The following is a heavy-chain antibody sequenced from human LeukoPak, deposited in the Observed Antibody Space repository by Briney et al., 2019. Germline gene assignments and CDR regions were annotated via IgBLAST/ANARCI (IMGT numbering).Heavy chain of an antibody. CDR2: ISGSGGST. CDR3: AKDVRKVARIQLWKNAFDI. D-gene: IGHD5-18*01. J-gene: IGHJ3*02. Sequence: GGSLRLSCAASGFTFSSYAMSWVRQAPGKGLEWVSAISGSGGSTYYADSVKGRFTISRDNSKNTLYLQMNSLRAEDTAVYYCAKDVRKVARIQLWKNAFDIGGQGTMVTVSS. CDR1: GFTFSSYA. V-gene: IGHV3-23*01.